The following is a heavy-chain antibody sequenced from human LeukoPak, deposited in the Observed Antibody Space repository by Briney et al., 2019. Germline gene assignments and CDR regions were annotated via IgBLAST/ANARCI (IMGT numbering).Heavy chain of an antibody. CDR2: IFGGGST. J-gene: IGHJ4*02. CDR1: GLTISGIY. D-gene: IGHD3-22*01. V-gene: IGHV3-53*01. Sequence: GGSLRLSCAPSGLTISGIYMSWVRQAPGKGPEWVSVIFGGGSTYYTDSVKGRFSISRDDSWNTVYLQMNSLRAEDTAVYYCARGIGGGSGYYSNSDDWGQGTLVTVSS. CDR3: ARGIGGGSGYYSNSDD.